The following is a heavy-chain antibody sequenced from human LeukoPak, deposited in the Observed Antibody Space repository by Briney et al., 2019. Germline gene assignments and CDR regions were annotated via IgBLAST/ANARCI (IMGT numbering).Heavy chain of an antibody. J-gene: IGHJ6*02. CDR1: GYAFTDYY. V-gene: IGHV1-2*02. CDR2: MNPDSGGT. D-gene: IGHD2-15*01. CDR3: ARVKVATKNYYYYYGMDV. Sequence: GASVKVSCKASGYAFTDYYIQWVRQAPGQGLEWMGWMNPDSGGTNSAERFQGRVTMTRDTSISTAYMELSSLTSDDSAVFFCARVKVATKNYYYYYGMDVWGQGTTVTVSS.